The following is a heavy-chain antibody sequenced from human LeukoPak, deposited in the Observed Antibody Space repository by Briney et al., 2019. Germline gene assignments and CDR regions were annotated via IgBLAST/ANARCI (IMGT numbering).Heavy chain of an antibody. CDR3: ARDQSSIVVVPAALPI. J-gene: IGHJ3*02. D-gene: IGHD2-2*01. CDR1: GYTFTGYY. Sequence: GASVKVSCKASGYTFTGYYMHWVRQAPGQGLEWMGWINPNSGGTNYAQKFQGRVTMTRDTSISTAYMELSRLRSDDTAVYYCARDQSSIVVVPAALPIWGQGTMVTVSS. V-gene: IGHV1-2*02. CDR2: INPNSGGT.